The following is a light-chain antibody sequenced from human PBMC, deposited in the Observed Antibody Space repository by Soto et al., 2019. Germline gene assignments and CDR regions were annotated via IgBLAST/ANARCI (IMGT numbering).Light chain of an antibody. CDR1: SSDVGRYNY. Sequence: QSVLTQPAAVSGPPGQSITISCTGTSSDVGRYNYVSWYQQHSGKAPKLVIYEVRNRPSGISNRFSASKSGNTASLTISGLRAEDEADYYCTSYTSNTTWVFGGGTRLTVL. J-gene: IGLJ3*02. CDR2: EVR. V-gene: IGLV2-14*01. CDR3: TSYTSNTTWV.